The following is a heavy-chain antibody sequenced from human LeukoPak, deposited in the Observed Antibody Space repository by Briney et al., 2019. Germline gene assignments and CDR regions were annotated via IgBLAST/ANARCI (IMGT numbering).Heavy chain of an antibody. D-gene: IGHD4-23*01. CDR1: GGSISSSSYY. Sequence: SETLSLTCTVSGGSISSSSYYWGWIRQPPGKRLEWIGTIYYSGSTYYNPSLKSRVTISVDTSMNQFSLKLSSVTAADTAVYYCARQIGGNSYGWFDPWGQGTLVTASS. V-gene: IGHV4-39*01. CDR2: IYYSGST. CDR3: ARQIGGNSYGWFDP. J-gene: IGHJ5*02.